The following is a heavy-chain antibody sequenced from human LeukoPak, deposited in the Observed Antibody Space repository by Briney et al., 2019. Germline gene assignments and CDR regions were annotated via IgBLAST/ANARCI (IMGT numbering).Heavy chain of an antibody. CDR3: ARQAGLWFGNFDY. V-gene: IGHV1-2*02. Sequence: ASVKVSCKASGYTFTGYYMHWVRQAPGQGLEWMGWISVYNGHTEYSPKFQGRVTMTTDTSTAYMELGSLRADDTAIYFCARQAGLWFGNFDYWGQGTLVTVSS. CDR2: ISVYNGHT. J-gene: IGHJ4*02. D-gene: IGHD3-10*01. CDR1: GYTFTGYY.